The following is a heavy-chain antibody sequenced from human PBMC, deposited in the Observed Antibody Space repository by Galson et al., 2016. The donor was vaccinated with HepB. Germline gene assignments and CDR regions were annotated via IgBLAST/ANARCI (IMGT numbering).Heavy chain of an antibody. D-gene: IGHD3-10*01. J-gene: IGHJ4*02. Sequence: SLRLSCAASGFTFSNFAMHWVRQAPGKGLEWVAVIWYDGTSKYYVDSVKGRFTISRDNSKNTLNLQMNSLRAEDTAVYYCARGYASGNFYQWGQGTLVTVSS. CDR2: IWYDGTSK. V-gene: IGHV3-33*01. CDR3: ARGYASGNFYQ. CDR1: GFTFSNFA.